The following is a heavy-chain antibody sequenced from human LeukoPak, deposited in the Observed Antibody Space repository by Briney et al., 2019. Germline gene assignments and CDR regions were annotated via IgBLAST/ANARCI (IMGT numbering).Heavy chain of an antibody. CDR2: ISKSGTTI. Sequence: SGGSLRLSCAVSGFTFTNYNMNWIRQAPGEGLEWVSYISKSGTTIYYADSVKGRFTISRDNAKNSLYLQMNSLRAEDTAVYYCAREKSTTPTAQFDYLGQGTLVRVSS. CDR1: GFTFTNYN. CDR3: AREKSTTPTAQFDY. J-gene: IGHJ4*02. D-gene: IGHD1-1*01. V-gene: IGHV3-11*01.